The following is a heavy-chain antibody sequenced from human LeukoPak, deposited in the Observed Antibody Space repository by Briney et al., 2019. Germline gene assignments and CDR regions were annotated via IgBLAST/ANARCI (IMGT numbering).Heavy chain of an antibody. D-gene: IGHD2-2*02. CDR1: GFTFDDYG. V-gene: IGHV3-20*04. CDR2: INWNGGST. CDR3: AREGYCSSTSCYTDAFDI. Sequence: GGSLRLSCAASGFTFDDYGMSWVRQAPGKGLEWVSGINWNGGSTGYADSVKGRFTISRDNAKNSLYLQMNSLRAEDTALYYCAREGYCSSTSCYTDAFDIWGQGTMVTVSS. J-gene: IGHJ3*02.